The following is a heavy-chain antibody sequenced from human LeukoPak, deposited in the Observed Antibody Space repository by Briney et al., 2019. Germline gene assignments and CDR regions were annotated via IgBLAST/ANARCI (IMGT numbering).Heavy chain of an antibody. CDR1: GISVSSGTYY. CDR2: IFSTGTT. J-gene: IGHJ4*02. Sequence: SETLSLTCTVSGISVSSGTYYWGWIRQPPGKGLEWIGYIFSTGTTNYTPSLKSRVTISVDTSTNQFSLKLSSLTAADTAVYYCARVPVGPWGQGTLVTVSS. V-gene: IGHV4-61*01. D-gene: IGHD1-26*01. CDR3: ARVPVGP.